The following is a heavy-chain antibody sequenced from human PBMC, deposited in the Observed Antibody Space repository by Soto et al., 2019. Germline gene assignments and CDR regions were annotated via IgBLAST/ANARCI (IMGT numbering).Heavy chain of an antibody. Sequence: PGGSLRLSCAASGFTFSSYWMHWVRQAPGKGLVWVSRINSDESSTSYADSVKGRFTISRDNAKNTLYLQMNSLRAEDTAVYYCARGPIEYYYDSSGYLDYWGRGTLVTV. CDR1: GFTFSSYW. J-gene: IGHJ4*02. CDR3: ARGPIEYYYDSSGYLDY. CDR2: INSDESST. D-gene: IGHD3-22*01. V-gene: IGHV3-74*01.